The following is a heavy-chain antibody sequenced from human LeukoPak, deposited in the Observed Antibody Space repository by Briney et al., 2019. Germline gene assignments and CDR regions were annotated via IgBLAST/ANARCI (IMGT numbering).Heavy chain of an antibody. CDR3: ARLGSVGYYNYQYMDI. CDR2: INDIGNT. Sequence: SETLSLTCTVYGGSLSGYYWSWIRQPPGKGREWIGEINDIGNTNYDPSLRSRVTISVDTSKNQFSLSLTSATAADTAVYFCARLGSVGYYNYQYMDIWGNGTTVTVSS. J-gene: IGHJ6*03. CDR1: GGSLSGYY. D-gene: IGHD3-10*01. V-gene: IGHV4-34*01.